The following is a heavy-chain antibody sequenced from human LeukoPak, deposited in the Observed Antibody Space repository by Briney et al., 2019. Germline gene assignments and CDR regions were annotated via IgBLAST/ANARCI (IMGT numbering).Heavy chain of an antibody. J-gene: IGHJ4*02. V-gene: IGHV3-48*01. D-gene: IGHD2/OR15-2a*01. CDR2: ISGSGNAK. CDR3: ARNYVYAFDY. CDR1: GFSFSGYS. Sequence: GGSLRLSCAASGFSFSGYSMNSVRQAPGKGLEWVSYISGSGNAKHYTDSVKGRFTISRYNAKNALYLQMNSLRAEDTALYFCARNYVYAFDYWGQGTLVTVSS.